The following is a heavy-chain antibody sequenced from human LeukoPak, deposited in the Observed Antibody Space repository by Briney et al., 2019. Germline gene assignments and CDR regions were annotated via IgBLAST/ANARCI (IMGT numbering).Heavy chain of an antibody. CDR1: GGSFSGYY. V-gene: IGHV4-34*01. CDR2: INHNGST. D-gene: IGHD3-10*01. J-gene: IGHJ4*02. CDR3: ARFGWFGKDY. Sequence: KPSETLSLTCAVYGGSFSGYYWSWIRQPPGKGLEWIGEINHNGSTNYNPSLKSRVTISVDTSKNQFSLKLSSVTAADTAVYYCARFGWFGKDYWGQGTLVTVSS.